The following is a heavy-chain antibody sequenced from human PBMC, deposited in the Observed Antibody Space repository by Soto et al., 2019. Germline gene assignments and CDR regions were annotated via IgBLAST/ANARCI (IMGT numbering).Heavy chain of an antibody. CDR1: GFNLDDHY. D-gene: IGHD1-26*01. CDR3: ARGSHGHAFDI. J-gene: IGHJ3*02. CDR2: IRNRAASYTT. Sequence: EVQLVQSGGGLVQPGGSLRLSCAASGFNLDDHYMDWVRQAPGQGLEWVGRIRNRAASYTTEYASSVRGRFTVSREDSENSLYLQMNSLKTEDTAMYYCARGSHGHAFDIWGQGTMVTVSS. V-gene: IGHV3-72*01.